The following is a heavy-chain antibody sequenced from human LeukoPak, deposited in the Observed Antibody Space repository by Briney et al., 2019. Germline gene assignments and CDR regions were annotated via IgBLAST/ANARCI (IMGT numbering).Heavy chain of an antibody. CDR2: TYYRSKWYN. CDR1: GDSVSSNRAA. J-gene: IGHJ6*03. Sequence: SQTLSLTCAISGDSVSSNRAAWNWIRQSPSRGLEWLGRTYYRSKWYNDYAVSVKSRITINPDTSKNQFSLQLNSVTPEDTAVYYCARGAAAAGDYYYYMDVWGKGTTVTVSS. D-gene: IGHD6-13*01. CDR3: ARGAAAAGDYYYYMDV. V-gene: IGHV6-1*01.